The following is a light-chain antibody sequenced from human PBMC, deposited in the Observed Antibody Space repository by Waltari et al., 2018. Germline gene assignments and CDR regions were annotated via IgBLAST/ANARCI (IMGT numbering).Light chain of an antibody. V-gene: IGKV3-20*01. CDR2: DAS. Sequence: EIVLTQSPGTLSLSPVARATLSCRTSQSVCRHLPWDQQKPGQAPRLLNHDASTRATGIPDRFSGSVSGTDFSLTISKLEAEDFAVYYCQKYGTLPATFGQGTKVEIK. J-gene: IGKJ1*01. CDR1: QSVCRH. CDR3: QKYGTLPAT.